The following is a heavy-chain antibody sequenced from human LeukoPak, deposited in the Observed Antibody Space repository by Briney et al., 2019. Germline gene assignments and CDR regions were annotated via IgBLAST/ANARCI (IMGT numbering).Heavy chain of an antibody. D-gene: IGHD3-3*01. V-gene: IGHV4-4*09. CDR3: ARSRRYDFWSGNWFDP. CDR2: IYTSGST. J-gene: IGHJ5*02. Sequence: SETLSLTCTVSGYSISSSYYWSWIRQPPGKGLEWIGYIYTSGSTNYNPSLKSRVTISVDTSKNQFSLKLSSVTAADTAVYYCARSRRYDFWSGNWFDPWGQGTLVTVSS. CDR1: GYSISSSYY.